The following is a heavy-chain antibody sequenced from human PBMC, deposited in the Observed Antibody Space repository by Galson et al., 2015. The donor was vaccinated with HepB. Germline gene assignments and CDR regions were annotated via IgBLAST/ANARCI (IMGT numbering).Heavy chain of an antibody. V-gene: IGHV3-23*01. CDR3: AKNSGGVGYCSGGSCYFDY. Sequence: SLRLSCAASGFIFSSYAMSWVRQAPGKGLEWVSTVTGNAEVTYYSDSVKGRFTISRDNSKNTLYLQLNSLRAGGTAVYYCAKNSGGVGYCSGGSCYFDYWGQGTLVTVSS. CDR2: VTGNAEVT. J-gene: IGHJ4*02. D-gene: IGHD2-15*01. CDR1: GFIFSSYA.